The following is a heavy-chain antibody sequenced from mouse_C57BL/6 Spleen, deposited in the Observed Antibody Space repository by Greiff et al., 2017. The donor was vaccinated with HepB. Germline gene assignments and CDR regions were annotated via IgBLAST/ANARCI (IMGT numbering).Heavy chain of an antibody. D-gene: IGHD2-12*01. CDR3: ARRGPYSNDGWYFDV. CDR1: GYTFTSYW. CDR2: IDPSDSET. V-gene: IGHV1-52*01. J-gene: IGHJ1*03. Sequence: VQLQQPGAELVRPGSSVKLSCKASGYTFTSYWMHWVKQRPIQGLEWIGNIDPSDSETHYNQKFKDKATLTVDKSSSTAYMQLSSLTSEDSAVYYCARRGPYSNDGWYFDVWGTGTTVTVSS.